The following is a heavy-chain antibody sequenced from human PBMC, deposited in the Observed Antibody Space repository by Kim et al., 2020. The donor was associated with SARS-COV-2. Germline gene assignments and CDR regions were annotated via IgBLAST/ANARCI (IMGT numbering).Heavy chain of an antibody. D-gene: IGHD3-10*01. V-gene: IGHV3-13*01. CDR3: ARGGEYYYGMDV. Sequence: YYPGSVKGRFTISRENAKNSLYLQMNSLRAGDTAVYYCARGGEYYYGMDVWGQGTTVTVSS. J-gene: IGHJ6*02.